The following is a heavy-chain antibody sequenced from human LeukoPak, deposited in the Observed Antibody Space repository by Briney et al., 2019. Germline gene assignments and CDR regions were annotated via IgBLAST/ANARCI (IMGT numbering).Heavy chain of an antibody. Sequence: SETLSLTCTVSGGSISSSNYYWGWIRQPPGKGLEWIGSIYYSGSTYYNPSLKSRITISVDTSKNQFSLKLSSVTAADTAVYYCAREPRITIFGVVIPKGFDPWGQGTLVTVSS. D-gene: IGHD3-3*01. CDR3: AREPRITIFGVVIPKGFDP. CDR1: GGSISSSNYY. J-gene: IGHJ5*02. V-gene: IGHV4-39*02. CDR2: IYYSGST.